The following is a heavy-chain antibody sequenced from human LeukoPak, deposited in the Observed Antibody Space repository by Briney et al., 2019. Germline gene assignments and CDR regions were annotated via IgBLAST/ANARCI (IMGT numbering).Heavy chain of an antibody. CDR3: ASGRYDFWSGYYPEGNWFDP. J-gene: IGHJ5*02. D-gene: IGHD3-3*01. Sequence: GASVKVSFKASGYTFTGYYMHWVRQAPGQGLEWMGWINPNSGGTNYAQKFQGRVTMTRDTSISTAYMELSRLRSDDTAVYYCASGRYDFWSGYYPEGNWFDPWGQGTLVTVSS. V-gene: IGHV1-2*02. CDR2: INPNSGGT. CDR1: GYTFTGYY.